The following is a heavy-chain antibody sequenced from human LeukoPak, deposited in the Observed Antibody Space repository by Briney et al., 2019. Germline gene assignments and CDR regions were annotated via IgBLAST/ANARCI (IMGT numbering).Heavy chain of an antibody. CDR1: GFTFSSYA. CDR2: ISGSGGST. D-gene: IGHD5-18*01. J-gene: IGHJ4*02. V-gene: IGHV3-23*01. CDR3: AKDAGYSYGYGLTRNFDY. Sequence: GGSLRLSCAASGFTFSSYAMSWVRQAPGKGLEWVSAISGSGGSTYYADSVRGRFTISRDNSKNTLYLQMNSLRAEDTAVYYCAKDAGYSYGYGLTRNFDYWGQRTLVTVSS.